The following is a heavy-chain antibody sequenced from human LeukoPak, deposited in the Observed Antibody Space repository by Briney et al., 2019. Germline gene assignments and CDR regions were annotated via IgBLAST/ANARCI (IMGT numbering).Heavy chain of an antibody. CDR3: ARVNNFWSGYFDS. D-gene: IGHD3-3*01. CDR2: INPIGGST. Sequence: GASVKVSCKASGYIITSYYMHWVRHAPGQRLEWMGIINPIGGSTTYAQKFQGRVTMTRDTSTSTVYMELSSLRSEDTAVYYCARVNNFWSGYFDSWGQGTLVTVSS. J-gene: IGHJ4*02. CDR1: GYIITSYY. V-gene: IGHV1-46*01.